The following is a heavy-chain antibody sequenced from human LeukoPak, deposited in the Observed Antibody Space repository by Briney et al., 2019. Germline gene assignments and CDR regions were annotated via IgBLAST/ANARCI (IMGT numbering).Heavy chain of an antibody. D-gene: IGHD6-19*01. V-gene: IGHV1-18*01. CDR3: ARDSPRYSSGWYLNLFDP. CDR2: ISAYNGNT. CDR1: GYTFTSYG. J-gene: IGHJ5*02. Sequence: ASVKVSCKASGYTFTSYGISWVRQAPGQGLEWMGWISAYNGNTNYAQKLQGRVTMTTDTSTSTAYMELRSLRSDDTAVYYCARDSPRYSSGWYLNLFDPWGQGTLVTVSS.